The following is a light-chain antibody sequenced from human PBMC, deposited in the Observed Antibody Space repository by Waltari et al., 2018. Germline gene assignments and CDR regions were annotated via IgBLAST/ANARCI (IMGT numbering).Light chain of an antibody. CDR3: QHYLRLPAT. CDR1: QSVSRA. CDR2: GAS. V-gene: IGKV3-20*01. Sequence: EIVLTQSPGPLSLSPGERATLSCRASQSVSRALAWYQQKPGQAPRLLIYGASNRATGIPDRFSGSGSGTDFSLTISSLEPEDFAVYYCQHYLRLPATFGQGTKGEIK. J-gene: IGKJ1*01.